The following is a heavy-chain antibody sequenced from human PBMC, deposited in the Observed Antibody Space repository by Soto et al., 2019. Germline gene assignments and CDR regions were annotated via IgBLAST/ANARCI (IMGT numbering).Heavy chain of an antibody. CDR1: GFTVSSNY. J-gene: IGHJ1*01. D-gene: IGHD1-26*01. CDR2: IYSGGST. CDR3: ARDWEQEEYFQH. V-gene: IGHV3-53*01. Sequence: GGSLRLSCAASGFTVSSNYMSWVRQAPGKGLEWVSVIYSGGSTYYADSVKGRFTISRDNSKNTLYLQMNSLRAEDTAVYYCARDWEQEEYFQHWGQGTLVTVSS.